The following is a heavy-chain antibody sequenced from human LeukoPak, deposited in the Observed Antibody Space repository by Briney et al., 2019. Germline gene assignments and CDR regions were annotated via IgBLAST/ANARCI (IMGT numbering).Heavy chain of an antibody. CDR3: AKASAMIVVVSKHFDY. D-gene: IGHD3-22*01. CDR1: GYSFTSNV. CDR2: ISAYNGNT. Sequence: ASVKVSCKASGYSFTSNVISWVRQAPGQGLEWMGWISAYNGNTNYAQKLQGRVTMTTDTSTSTAYMELRSLRSDDTAVYYCAKASAMIVVVSKHFDYWGQGTLVTVSS. J-gene: IGHJ4*02. V-gene: IGHV1-18*01.